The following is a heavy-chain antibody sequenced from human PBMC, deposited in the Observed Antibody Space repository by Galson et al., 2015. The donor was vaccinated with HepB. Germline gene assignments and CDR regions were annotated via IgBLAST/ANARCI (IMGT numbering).Heavy chain of an antibody. CDR1: GFTVSSNY. CDR2: IYAGGST. D-gene: IGHD3-10*01. CDR3: AIEGGQTEFRDAFDI. J-gene: IGHJ3*02. V-gene: IGHV3-53*01. Sequence: SLRLSCAASGFTVSSNYMSWVRQAPGMGLEWVSVIYAGGSTYYEDSVKGRFTISRDNSKHTLYLQMNSLRAEDTAMYYCAIEGGQTEFRDAFDIWGQGTMVTVSS.